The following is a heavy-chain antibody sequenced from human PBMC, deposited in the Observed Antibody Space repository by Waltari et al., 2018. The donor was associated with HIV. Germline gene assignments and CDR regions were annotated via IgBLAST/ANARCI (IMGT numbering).Heavy chain of an antibody. CDR2: ISSSSSYI. D-gene: IGHD3-22*01. CDR1: GFTSSGYR. V-gene: IGHV3-21*01. J-gene: IGHJ4*02. CDR3: ARDSGPYYYDSSGYASFDY. Sequence: EVQLVESGGGLVKPGGSRRLPCAACGFTSSGYRMDWGHQAPGKGLEWVSSISSSSSYIYYADSVKGRFTISRDNAKNSLYLQMNSLRAEDTAVYYCARDSGPYYYDSSGYASFDYWGQGTLVTVSS.